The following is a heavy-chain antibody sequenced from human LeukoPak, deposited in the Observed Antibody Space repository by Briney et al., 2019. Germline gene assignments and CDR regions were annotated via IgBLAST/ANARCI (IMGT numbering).Heavy chain of an antibody. CDR1: RGTFSSYA. V-gene: IGHV1-69*06. J-gene: IGHJ4*02. CDR2: IIPIFGTA. D-gene: IGHD2-21*02. CDR3: AREAYCGGDCYSGVDY. Sequence: ASVKVSCKASRGTFSSYAISWVRQAPGQGLEWMGGIIPIFGTANYAQKFQGRVTITADKSTSTAYMELSSLRSEDTAVYYCAREAYCGGDCYSGVDYWGQGTLVTVSS.